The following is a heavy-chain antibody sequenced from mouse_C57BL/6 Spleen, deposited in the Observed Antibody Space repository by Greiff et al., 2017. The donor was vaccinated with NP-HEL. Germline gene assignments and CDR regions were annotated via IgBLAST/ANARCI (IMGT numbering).Heavy chain of an antibody. J-gene: IGHJ3*01. D-gene: IGHD1-1*01. CDR1: GYAFSSYW. V-gene: IGHV1-80*01. CDR3: ARDGGSSYAGFAY. CDR2: IYPGDGDT. Sequence: VQLQQSGAELVKPGASVKISCKASGYAFSSYWMNWVKQRPGKGLEWIGQIYPGDGDTNYNGKFKGKATLTADKSSSTAYMQLSSLTSEDSAVYFCARDGGSSYAGFAYWGQGTLVTVSA.